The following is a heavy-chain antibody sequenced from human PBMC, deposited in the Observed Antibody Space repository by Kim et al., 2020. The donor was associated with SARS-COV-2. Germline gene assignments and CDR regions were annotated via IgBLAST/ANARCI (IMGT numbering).Heavy chain of an antibody. V-gene: IGHV4-39*01. CDR3: ARHRLAAAGTSGPWFDP. J-gene: IGHJ5*02. Sequence: SETLSLTCTVSGGSISSSSYYWGWIHQPPGKGLEWIGSIYYSGSTYYNPSLKSRVTISVDTSKNQFSLKLSSVTAADTAVYYCARHRLAAAGTSGPWFDPWGQGTLVTVSS. CDR2: IYYSGST. CDR1: GGSISSSSYY. D-gene: IGHD6-13*01.